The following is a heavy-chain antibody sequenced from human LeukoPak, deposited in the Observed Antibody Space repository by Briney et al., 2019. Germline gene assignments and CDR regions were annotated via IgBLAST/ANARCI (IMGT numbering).Heavy chain of an antibody. CDR2: ISAYNGNT. V-gene: IGHV1-18*04. Sequence: ASVKVSCKSSGGPFGSSAISWVRQAPGQGLEWMGWISAYNGNTNYAQKLQGRVTMTTDTSTSTAYMELRSLRSDDTAVYYCARDLGDYYYMDVWGKGTTVTISS. CDR3: ARDLGDYYYMDV. J-gene: IGHJ6*03. CDR1: GGPFGSSA.